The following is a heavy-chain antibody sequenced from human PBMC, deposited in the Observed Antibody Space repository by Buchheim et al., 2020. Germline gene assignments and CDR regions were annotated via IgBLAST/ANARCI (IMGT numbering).Heavy chain of an antibody. CDR3: AKDFGGPSDY. V-gene: IGHV3-74*01. CDR2: INEGGSRI. CDR1: GFTFRHFW. Sequence: EVQVVESGGGLVQPGGSLRLSCAASGFTFRHFWMHWVRQAPGKGLVWVSRINEGGSRIDHADSVKGQFSISRDNAKNMLSLQMNSLRGEDTAVYYCAKDFGGPSDYWGQGTL. J-gene: IGHJ4*02. D-gene: IGHD3-16*01.